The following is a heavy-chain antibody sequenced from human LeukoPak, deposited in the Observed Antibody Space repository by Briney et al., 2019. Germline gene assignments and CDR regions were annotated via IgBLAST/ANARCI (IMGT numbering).Heavy chain of an antibody. D-gene: IGHD5-18*01. J-gene: IGHJ6*02. Sequence: ASVKVSCKASGYTFTSYDIKWVRQATGQGLEWMGWMNPNSGNTGYAQKFQGRVTITRNTSTSTAYLELSSQRSEDTAVYYCARGRGGGPIQLWAQPPDYYGMDVWGQGTTVTVSS. CDR3: ARGRGGGPIQLWAQPPDYYGMDV. CDR2: MNPNSGNT. V-gene: IGHV1-8*03. CDR1: GYTFTSYD.